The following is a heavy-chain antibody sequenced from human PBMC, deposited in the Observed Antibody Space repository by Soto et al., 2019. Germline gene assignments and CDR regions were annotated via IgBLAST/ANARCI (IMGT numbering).Heavy chain of an antibody. CDR3: VRDNDNSGYPFYFDY. V-gene: IGHV1-69*04. CDR1: GGIFSSYT. Sequence: SVKVYCKASGGIFSSYTISWVRQAPGQGLEWMGKIIQILDITNYAQKFQGRVTITADESTSTAYMELTSLKSDDTAVYYCVRDNDNSGYPFYFDYWGPGTLVTVSS. CDR2: IIQILDIT. J-gene: IGHJ4*02. D-gene: IGHD3-22*01.